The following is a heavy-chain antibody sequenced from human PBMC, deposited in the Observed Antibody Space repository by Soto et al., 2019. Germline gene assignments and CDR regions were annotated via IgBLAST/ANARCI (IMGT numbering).Heavy chain of an antibody. Sequence: SETLSLTCTVSGGSISSGGYYWSWIRQHPGKGLEWIGYIYYSGSTYYNPSLKSRVTISVDTSKNQFSLKLSSVTAADTAVYYCARGRGWQQLVLYGGSNWFDPWGQGTLVTVSS. D-gene: IGHD6-13*01. CDR2: IYYSGST. J-gene: IGHJ5*02. CDR1: GGSISSGGYY. CDR3: ARGRGWQQLVLYGGSNWFDP. V-gene: IGHV4-31*03.